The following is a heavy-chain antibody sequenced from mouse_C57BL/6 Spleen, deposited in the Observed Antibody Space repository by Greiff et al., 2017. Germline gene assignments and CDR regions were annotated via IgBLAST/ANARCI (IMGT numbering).Heavy chain of an antibody. D-gene: IGHD3-3*01. Sequence: EVMLVESGGDLVKPGGSLKLSCAASGFTFSSYGMSWVRQTPDKRLEWVATISSGGSYTYYPDSVKGRFTISRDNAKNTLYLQMSSLKSEDTAMYYCARRAGSFAYWGQGTLVTVSA. J-gene: IGHJ3*01. V-gene: IGHV5-6*02. CDR3: ARRAGSFAY. CDR2: ISSGGSYT. CDR1: GFTFSSYG.